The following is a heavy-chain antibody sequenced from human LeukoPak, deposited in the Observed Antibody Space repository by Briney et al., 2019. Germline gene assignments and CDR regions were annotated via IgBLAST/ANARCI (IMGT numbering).Heavy chain of an antibody. Sequence: SQTLSLTCTVSGGSISSGDYYWSWIRQPPGKGLEWFGYIYYSGSTYYNPSLKSRVTISVDTSKNQFSLKLSSVTAADTAVYYCARLFQIRDGSSWSPYYYYYGMDVWGQGTTVTVSS. CDR1: GGSISSGDYY. V-gene: IGHV4-30-4*01. CDR2: IYYSGST. J-gene: IGHJ6*02. D-gene: IGHD6-13*01. CDR3: ARLFQIRDGSSWSPYYYYYGMDV.